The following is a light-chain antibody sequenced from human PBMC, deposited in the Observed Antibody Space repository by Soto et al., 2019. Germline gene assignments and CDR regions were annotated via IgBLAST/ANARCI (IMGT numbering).Light chain of an antibody. Sequence: EIVLTQSPATLSLSPGERATLSCRASQSVSSYLAWYQQKPGQAPRLRIYDASNRATGIPARFSGSGSGTDFSLTISSLEPEDCAVYCCQQRSSWPLLWTFRGKTELEIK. CDR1: QSVSSY. J-gene: IGKJ4*01. CDR3: QQRSSWPLLWT. V-gene: IGKV3-11*01. CDR2: DAS.